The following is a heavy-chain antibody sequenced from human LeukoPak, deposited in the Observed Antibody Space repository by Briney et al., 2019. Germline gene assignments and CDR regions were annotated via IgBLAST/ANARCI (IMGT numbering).Heavy chain of an antibody. CDR3: ARGGFVVVPAAHPFDY. V-gene: IGHV3-21*01. Sequence: PGGSLRLSCAASGFTFSSYSMNWVRQAPGKGLEWVSSISSSSSYIYYADSVKGRFTISRDNAKNSLYLQMNSLRAEDTAVYYCARGGFVVVPAAHPFDYWGQGTLVTVSS. CDR1: GFTFSSYS. J-gene: IGHJ4*02. CDR2: ISSSSSYI. D-gene: IGHD2-2*01.